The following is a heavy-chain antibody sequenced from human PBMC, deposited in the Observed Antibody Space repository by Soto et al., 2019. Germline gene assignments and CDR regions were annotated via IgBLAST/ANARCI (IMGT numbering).Heavy chain of an antibody. CDR3: VRDGLDYYDTERLYFDK. Sequence: GGSLRLSCAASGFTFSSYSMNWVRQAPGKGLEWVSSISSSSSYIYYADSVKGRFTISRDNAKNSLYLQMNSLRAEDTAVYYCVRDGLDYYDTERLYFDKWGQGTLVTVSS. CDR1: GFTFSSYS. CDR2: ISSSSSYI. J-gene: IGHJ4*02. V-gene: IGHV3-21*01. D-gene: IGHD3-22*01.